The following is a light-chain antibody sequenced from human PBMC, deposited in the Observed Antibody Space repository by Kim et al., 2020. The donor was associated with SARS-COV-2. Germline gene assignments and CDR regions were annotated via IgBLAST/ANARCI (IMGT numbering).Light chain of an antibody. Sequence: LSLSPGERATPSCRASQSVSSYLAWYQQKPGQAPRLLIYDASNRATGIPARFSGSGSGTDFTLTISSLEPEDFAVYYCQQRSNWQAFGGGTKLEI. CDR1: QSVSSY. CDR2: DAS. J-gene: IGKJ4*01. CDR3: QQRSNWQA. V-gene: IGKV3-11*01.